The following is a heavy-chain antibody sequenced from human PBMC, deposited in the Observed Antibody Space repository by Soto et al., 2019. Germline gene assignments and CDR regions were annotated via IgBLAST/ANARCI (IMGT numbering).Heavy chain of an antibody. CDR2: ISAYNGNT. J-gene: IGHJ4*02. Sequence: QVQLVQSGAEVKKPGASVKVSCKASGYTFTSYGISWVRQAPGQGLEWMGWISAYNGNTNYAQKLQGRVTMTTDTSTRTAHMERRGLRSDDTAVYYGAIELIYGSGSYYWGQGTLVTVSS. CDR1: GYTFTSYG. D-gene: IGHD3-10*01. CDR3: AIELIYGSGSYY. V-gene: IGHV1-18*01.